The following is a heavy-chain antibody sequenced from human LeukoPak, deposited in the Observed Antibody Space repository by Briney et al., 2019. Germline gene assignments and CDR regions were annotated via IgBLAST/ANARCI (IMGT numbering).Heavy chain of an antibody. CDR1: GGSISSGGYY. CDR2: IYYSGST. Sequence: SETLSLTCTVSGGSISSGGYYWSWIRQQPGKGLEWIGYIYYSGSTYYNPSLKSRVTISVDTSKNQFSLKLSSVTAADTAVYYCARTPRGNYYDSSAQKNYYYYYGMDVWGQGTTVTVSS. D-gene: IGHD3-22*01. CDR3: ARTPRGNYYDSSAQKNYYYYYGMDV. V-gene: IGHV4-31*03. J-gene: IGHJ6*02.